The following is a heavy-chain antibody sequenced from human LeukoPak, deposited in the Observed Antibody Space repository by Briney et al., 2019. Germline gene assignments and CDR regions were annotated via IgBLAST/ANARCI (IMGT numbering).Heavy chain of an antibody. CDR2: ISAYNGNT. D-gene: IGHD3-22*01. V-gene: IGHV1-18*01. CDR1: GYTFTSYG. J-gene: IGHJ3*02. CDR3: AMTRITMIVVAQEAFDI. Sequence: ASVKVSCKASGYTFTSYGISWVRQAPGQGLEWMGWISAYNGNTNYAQKLQGRVTMTTDTSTSTAYMELRSLRSDDTAVYYCAMTRITMIVVAQEAFDIWGQGTMVTVSS.